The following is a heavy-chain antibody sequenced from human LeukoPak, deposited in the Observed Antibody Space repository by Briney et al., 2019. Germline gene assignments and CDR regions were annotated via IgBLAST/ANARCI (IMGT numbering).Heavy chain of an antibody. J-gene: IGHJ4*02. CDR3: ARAASHPKYSSSWSDY. CDR2: ISSSSSYI. CDR1: GFTFSSYS. V-gene: IGHV3-21*01. D-gene: IGHD6-13*01. Sequence: GGSLRLSCAASGFTFSSYSMNWVRQAPGKGLEWVSSISSSSSYIYYADSVKGRFTISRDNAKNSLYLQMNSLRAEDTAVYYCARAASHPKYSSSWSDYWGQGTLVTVSS.